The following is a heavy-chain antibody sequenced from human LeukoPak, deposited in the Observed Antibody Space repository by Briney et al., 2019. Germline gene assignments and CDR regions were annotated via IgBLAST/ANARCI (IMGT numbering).Heavy chain of an antibody. Sequence: GGSLRLSCAASGFTFSSYAMHWVRQAPGKGLEWVAVISYDGSNKYYADSVKGRFTISRDDSKNTLYLQMNSLRTEDTAVYYCARDRCNGGTCYLSVLDYWGQGTLVTVSS. CDR3: ARDRCNGGTCYLSVLDY. CDR1: GFTFSSYA. V-gene: IGHV3-30-3*01. D-gene: IGHD2-15*01. CDR2: ISYDGSNK. J-gene: IGHJ4*02.